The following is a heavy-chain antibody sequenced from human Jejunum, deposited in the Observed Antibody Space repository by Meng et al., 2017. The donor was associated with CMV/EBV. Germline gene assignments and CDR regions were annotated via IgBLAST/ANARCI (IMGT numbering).Heavy chain of an antibody. Sequence: QVHLQESGPGLVKPSQTLSLTCTVSGGSISSGDNYWSWVRQPPGKGLEWIGYIYSTGSAYYNPSLKSRVTISIDTSKNQFSLNLNSVTAADTAVYYCAREVGHTESSDAFDIWGQGTMVTVSS. CDR2: IYSTGSA. D-gene: IGHD2-15*01. J-gene: IGHJ3*02. CDR1: GGSISSGDNY. CDR3: AREVGHTESSDAFDI. V-gene: IGHV4-30-4*08.